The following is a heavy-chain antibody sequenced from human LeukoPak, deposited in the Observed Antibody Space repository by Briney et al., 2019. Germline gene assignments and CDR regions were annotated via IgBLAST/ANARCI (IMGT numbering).Heavy chain of an antibody. D-gene: IGHD3-10*01. V-gene: IGHV5-51*01. J-gene: IGHJ4*02. CDR3: ARQRLRGVSYFDY. CDR1: GYTFTSHW. CDR2: IYPGDSDT. Sequence: GESLKISCEGSGYTFTSHWIGWVRQMPGKGLEWVGIIYPGDSDTRYSPSFQGQVTISADKSITTAYLQWTSLKASDTAMYYCARQRLRGVSYFDYWGRGTLVTVSS.